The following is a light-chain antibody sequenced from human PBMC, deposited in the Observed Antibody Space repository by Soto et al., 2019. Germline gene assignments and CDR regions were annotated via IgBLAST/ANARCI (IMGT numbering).Light chain of an antibody. CDR1: SSDVGGYNF. J-gene: IGLJ1*01. CDR3: CSYAGSYTYV. CDR2: DVS. V-gene: IGLV2-11*01. Sequence: QSALTQPRSVSGSHGQSVTISCTGTSSDVGGYNFVSWYQQHPGKAPKLMIYDVSKRPSGVPDRFSGSKSGNTASLTISGLQAEDEADYYCCSYAGSYTYVFGTGTKLTVL.